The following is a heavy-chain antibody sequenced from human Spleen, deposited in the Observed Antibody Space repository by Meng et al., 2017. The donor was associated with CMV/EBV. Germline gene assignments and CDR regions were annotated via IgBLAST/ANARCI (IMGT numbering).Heavy chain of an antibody. V-gene: IGHV3-30*02. J-gene: IGHJ5*02. CDR1: GFPFMSYG. CDR2: IRYDGSNK. CDR3: AKAGVPRVTIFGVVINDYGWFDP. D-gene: IGHD3-3*01. Sequence: VQLVEXGXGVVQRGGFLRRSXSSSGFPFMSYGMHWVRQAPGKGLEWVAFIRYDGSNKYYADSVKGRFTISRDNSKNTLYLKMNSLRAEDTAVYYCAKAGVPRVTIFGVVINDYGWFDPWGQGTLVTVSS.